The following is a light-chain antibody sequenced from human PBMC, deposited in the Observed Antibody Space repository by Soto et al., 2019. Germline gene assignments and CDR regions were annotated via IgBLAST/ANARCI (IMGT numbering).Light chain of an antibody. V-gene: IGLV2-14*01. J-gene: IGLJ2*01. CDR3: SSYTTSTSFIL. CDR2: EVS. CDR1: SSDIGNYDF. Sequence: QSALTQPASVSGSPGQSITISCTGTSSDIGNYDFVSWYQQVPGTAPKAMIYEVSSRPSGVSNRFSGSKSGNTASLTISGLQAADEAYYYCSSYTTSTSFILFGGGTKVTVL.